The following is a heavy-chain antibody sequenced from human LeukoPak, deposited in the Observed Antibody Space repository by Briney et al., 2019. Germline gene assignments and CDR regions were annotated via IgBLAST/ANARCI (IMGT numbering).Heavy chain of an antibody. CDR2: IIPFLDIP. V-gene: IGHV1-69*10. J-gene: IGHJ3*01. CDR3: ARDRFSSDFAFDF. Sequence: ASVKVSCKASGGTFSSYAISWVRQAPGQGLEWMGGIIPFLDIPKSAKKFQGRVTFTADKSTSTVYMELTSLRSEDTAMYYCARDRFSSDFAFDFWGQGTMVTVSS. D-gene: IGHD3/OR15-3a*01. CDR1: GGTFSSYA.